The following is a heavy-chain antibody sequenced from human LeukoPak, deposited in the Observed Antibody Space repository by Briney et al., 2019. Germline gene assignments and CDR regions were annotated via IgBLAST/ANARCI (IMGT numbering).Heavy chain of an antibody. CDR3: ARGGYSSGWYVVPDAFDI. V-gene: IGHV4-59*01. Sequence: SETLSLTCTVSGGSIGSFYWNWIRQPPGKGLEWIGYVYSSGNTNYNPSLKSRVIISVDTSKNQFSLKLSSVTAADTAVYYCARGGYSSGWYVVPDAFDIWGQGTMVTVSS. J-gene: IGHJ3*02. D-gene: IGHD6-19*01. CDR1: GGSIGSFY. CDR2: VYSSGNT.